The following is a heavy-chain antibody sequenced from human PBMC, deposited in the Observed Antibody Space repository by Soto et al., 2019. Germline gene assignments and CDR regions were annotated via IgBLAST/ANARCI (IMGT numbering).Heavy chain of an antibody. Sequence: EVQLVESGGGLVQPGGSLRLSCAASGFTFSSYSMNRVRQAPGKGLEWVSYISSSSSTIYYADSVKGRFTIYRDNAKNSLYLQMHSLRDEDTAVYYCAREGGNLNWFDPWGQGTLVTGSS. CDR2: ISSSSSTI. CDR3: AREGGNLNWFDP. V-gene: IGHV3-48*02. CDR1: GFTFSSYS. D-gene: IGHD1-26*01. J-gene: IGHJ5*02.